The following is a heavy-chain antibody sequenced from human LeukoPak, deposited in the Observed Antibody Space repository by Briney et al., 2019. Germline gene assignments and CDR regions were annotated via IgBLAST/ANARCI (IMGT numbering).Heavy chain of an antibody. J-gene: IGHJ6*02. CDR3: AKDGGDSHYYGMDV. V-gene: IGHV3-9*01. CDR2: ISWNSGSI. D-gene: IGHD3-16*01. CDR1: GFTFDDYA. Sequence: PGGSLGLSCAASGFTFDDYAMHWVRRAPGKGLEWVSGISWNSGSIGYADSVKGRFTISRDNAKNSLYLQMNSLRAEDTALYYCAKDGGDSHYYGMDVWGQGTTVTVSS.